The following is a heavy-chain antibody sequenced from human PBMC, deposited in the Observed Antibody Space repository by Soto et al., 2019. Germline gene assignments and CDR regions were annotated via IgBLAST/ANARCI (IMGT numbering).Heavy chain of an antibody. V-gene: IGHV4-31*03. J-gene: IGHJ5*02. CDR3: ARVWGLQFLRGPKAGWFDP. CDR2: IYYSGST. Sequence: QVQLQESGPGLVKPSQTLSLTCTVSGGSISSGGYYWSWIRQHPGKGLEWIGYIYYSGSTYYNPSLKSRVTISVDTSKNQFSLKLSSVTAADTAVYYCARVWGLQFLRGPKAGWFDPWCQVTLVTVSS. CDR1: GGSISSGGYY. D-gene: IGHD1-26*01.